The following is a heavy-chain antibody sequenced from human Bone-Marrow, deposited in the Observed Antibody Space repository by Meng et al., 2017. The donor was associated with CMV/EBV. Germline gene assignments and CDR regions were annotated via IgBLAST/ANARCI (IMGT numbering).Heavy chain of an antibody. J-gene: IGHJ4*02. V-gene: IGHV4-39*07. CDR3: ARNGPTYCSSTSCSLDPFDY. Sequence: SETLSLTCTVSGGSISSSSYYWGWIRQPPGKGLEWIGEIDHSGSTNYHPSLKSRVTISVDTSKNQFSLKLSSVTAADTAVYYCARNGPTYCSSTSCSLDPFDYWGQGTLVTVSS. CDR2: IDHSGST. CDR1: GGSISSSSYY. D-gene: IGHD2-2*01.